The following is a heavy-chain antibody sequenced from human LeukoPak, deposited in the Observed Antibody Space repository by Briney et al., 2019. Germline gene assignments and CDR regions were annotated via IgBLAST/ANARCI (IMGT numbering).Heavy chain of an antibody. V-gene: IGHV3-7*01. J-gene: IGHJ5*02. CDR1: GFTFSSYW. CDR2: IKQDGSEK. D-gene: IGHD1-14*01. Sequence: GGSLRLSCAASGFTFSSYWMSWVRQAPGKGLEWVANIKQDGSEKYYVDSVKGRFTISRDNAKNSLYLQMNSLRAEDTAVYYCARDRRYSRSWFDPWGQGTLVTVSS. CDR3: ARDRRYSRSWFDP.